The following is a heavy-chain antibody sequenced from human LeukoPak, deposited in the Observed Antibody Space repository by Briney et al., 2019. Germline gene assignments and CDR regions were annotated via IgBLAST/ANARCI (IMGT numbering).Heavy chain of an antibody. Sequence: SETLSLTCAVSGASISSSNWWSWIRQPPGKGLEWIGSIYYSGTAYYNPSLKNRVTISVDTSKNQFALRLTSVTAADTALYYCARDSMYIQSETNPWGQGTLVTVSS. CDR2: IYYSGTA. CDR1: GASISSSNW. D-gene: IGHD1-1*01. CDR3: ARDSMYIQSETNP. J-gene: IGHJ5*02. V-gene: IGHV4-4*02.